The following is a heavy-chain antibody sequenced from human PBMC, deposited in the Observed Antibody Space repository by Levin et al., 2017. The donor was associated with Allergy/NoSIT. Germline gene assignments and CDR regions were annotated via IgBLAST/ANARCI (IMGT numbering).Heavy chain of an antibody. CDR2: IYYSGST. CDR3: AREGHSSGYYA. Sequence: SETLSLTCTVSGGSISSYYWSWIRQPPGKGLEWIGYIYYSGSTNYNPSLKSRVTISVDTSKNQFSLKLSSVTAADTAVYYCAREGHSSGYYAWGQGTLVTVSS. CDR1: GGSISSYY. V-gene: IGHV4-59*01. J-gene: IGHJ4*02. D-gene: IGHD3-22*01.